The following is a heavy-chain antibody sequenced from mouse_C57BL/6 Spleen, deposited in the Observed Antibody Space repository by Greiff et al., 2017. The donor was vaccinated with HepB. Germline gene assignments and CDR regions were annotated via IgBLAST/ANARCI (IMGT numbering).Heavy chain of an antibody. V-gene: IGHV1-7*01. D-gene: IGHD4-1*01. CDR2: INPSSGYT. Sequence: VQLQQSGAELAKPGASVKLSCKASGYTFTSYWMHWVKQRPGQGLEWIGYINPSSGYTKYNQKFKDKATLTADTSSSTAYMQLSSLTYEDSAVYYCARWTNWGWYFDVWGTGTTVTVSS. CDR1: GYTFTSYW. J-gene: IGHJ1*03. CDR3: ARWTNWGWYFDV.